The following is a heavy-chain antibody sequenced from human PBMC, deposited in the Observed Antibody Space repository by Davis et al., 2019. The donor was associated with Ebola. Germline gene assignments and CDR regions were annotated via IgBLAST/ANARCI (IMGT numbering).Heavy chain of an antibody. D-gene: IGHD3-3*01. CDR3: AKDPKEWLPHNWFDP. Sequence: PGGSLRLSCEASGFTFVNYAMTWVRQAPGKGLEWVSVISGSGGSTYYADSVKGRFTISRDNSKNTLYLQMNSLRADDTAVYYCAKDPKEWLPHNWFDPWGQGTLVTVSS. J-gene: IGHJ5*02. CDR2: ISGSGGST. CDR1: GFTFVNYA. V-gene: IGHV3-23*01.